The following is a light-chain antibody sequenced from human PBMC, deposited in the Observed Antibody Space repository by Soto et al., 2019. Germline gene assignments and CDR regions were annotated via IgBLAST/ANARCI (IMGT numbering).Light chain of an antibody. J-gene: IGKJ2*01. Sequence: EIVLTQSPATLSLSPGERATLSCRASQSVSSYLAWYQQKPGQAPRLLIYDASNRATGIPATFSGSGSGTDSAFTIRSLDPEYYAFFDCHKRRNTTPFPFGQGTKLEIK. CDR1: QSVSSY. CDR2: DAS. V-gene: IGKV3-11*01. CDR3: HKRRNTTPFP.